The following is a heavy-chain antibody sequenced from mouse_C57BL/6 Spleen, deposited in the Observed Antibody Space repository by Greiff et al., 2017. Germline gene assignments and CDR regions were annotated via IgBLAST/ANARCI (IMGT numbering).Heavy chain of an antibody. J-gene: IGHJ3*01. Sequence: EVQLQQSGPELVKPGASVKISCKASGYSFTGYYMNWVKQSPEKSLEWIGEINPSTGGTTYNQKFKAKATLTVDKSSSTAYMQLKSLTSEDSAVXYCARKGEGAWFAYWGQGTLVTVSA. V-gene: IGHV1-42*01. CDR3: ARKGEGAWFAY. CDR2: INPSTGGT. CDR1: GYSFTGYY.